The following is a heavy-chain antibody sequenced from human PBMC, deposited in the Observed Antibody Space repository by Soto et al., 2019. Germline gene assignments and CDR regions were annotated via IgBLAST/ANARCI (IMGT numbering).Heavy chain of an antibody. CDR2: ISYDGSNK. V-gene: IGHV3-30-3*01. Sequence: QVQLVESGGGVVQPGRSLRLSCAASGFTFSSYAMHWVRQAPGKGLEWVAVISYDGSNKYYADSVKGRFTISRDNSKNTLYLQMNSLRAEDTAVYYCARDHLYGSGSYYNELDYWGQGTLVTVSS. CDR1: GFTFSSYA. CDR3: ARDHLYGSGSYYNELDY. D-gene: IGHD3-10*01. J-gene: IGHJ4*02.